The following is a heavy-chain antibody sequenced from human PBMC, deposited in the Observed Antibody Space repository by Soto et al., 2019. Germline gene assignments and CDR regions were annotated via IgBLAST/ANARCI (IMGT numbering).Heavy chain of an antibody. CDR3: ARGWGRIFDY. V-gene: IGHV4-34*01. D-gene: IGHD7-27*01. CDR2: INHSGST. J-gene: IGHJ4*02. CDR1: GGSLSGYY. Sequence: QVQLQQWGAGLLKPSETLSLTCAVYGGSLSGYYWCWIRQPPGKGLEWIGEINHSGSTNYNPSLKSRVTISVDTSKNQFSLKLSSVTAADTAVYYCARGWGRIFDYWGQGTLVTVSS.